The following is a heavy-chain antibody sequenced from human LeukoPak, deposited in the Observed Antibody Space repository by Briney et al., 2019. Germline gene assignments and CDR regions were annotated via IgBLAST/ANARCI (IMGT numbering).Heavy chain of an antibody. CDR2: IYSGGST. CDR1: GFTFSSNY. CDR3: ARVVVTGTFYYYYMDV. V-gene: IGHV3-66*02. D-gene: IGHD1-7*01. Sequence: GGSLRLSCAASGFTFSSNYMSWVRQAPGKGVEWVSVIYSGGSTYYSDSVKGRFTISRDNSKNTLYLQMNSLRAEDTAVYYCARVVVTGTFYYYYMDVWGKGTTVTVSS. J-gene: IGHJ6*03.